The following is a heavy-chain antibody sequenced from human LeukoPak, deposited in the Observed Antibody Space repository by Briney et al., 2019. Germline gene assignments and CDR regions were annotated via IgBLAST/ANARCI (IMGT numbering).Heavy chain of an antibody. CDR2: IYYSGST. CDR1: GGSISSSSYY. D-gene: IGHD6-19*01. V-gene: IGHV4-39*07. CDR3: ARGPYSSGIDY. J-gene: IGHJ4*02. Sequence: SETLSLTCTVSGGSISSSSYYWGWIRQPPGKGLEWIGSIYYSGSTNYNPSLKSRVTISVDTSKNQFSLKLSSVTAADTAVYYCARGPYSSGIDYWGQGTLVTVSS.